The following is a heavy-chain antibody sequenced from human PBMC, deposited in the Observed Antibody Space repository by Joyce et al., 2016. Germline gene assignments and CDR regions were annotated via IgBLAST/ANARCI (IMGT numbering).Heavy chain of an antibody. Sequence: EVQLVQSGAEVKKPGESLKISCKGSGYSVNTHWIGWVRQMPGSGLEWMGVIYPGDSEATYSPSFQGQVTISVDKSISTAYLQWSSLKAADTAMYYCVRRRSFDSGSLDYWGQGTLVTVSS. D-gene: IGHD3-10*01. J-gene: IGHJ4*02. V-gene: IGHV5-51*03. CDR1: GYSVNTHW. CDR2: IYPGDSEA. CDR3: VRRRSFDSGSLDY.